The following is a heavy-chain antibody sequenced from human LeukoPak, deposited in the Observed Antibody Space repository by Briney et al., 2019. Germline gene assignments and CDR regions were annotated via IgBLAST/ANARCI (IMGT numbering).Heavy chain of an antibody. V-gene: IGHV4-59*01. CDR3: ARSRITIFGVVTQLDY. D-gene: IGHD3-3*01. CDR1: GGSISSYY. J-gene: IGHJ4*02. CDR2: IYYSGST. Sequence: SETLSLTCTVSGGSISSYYWSWIRQPPGKGLEWIGYIYYSGSTNYNPSLKSRVTISVDTSKNRFSLKVSSVTAADTAVYYCARSRITIFGVVTQLDYWGQGTLVTVSS.